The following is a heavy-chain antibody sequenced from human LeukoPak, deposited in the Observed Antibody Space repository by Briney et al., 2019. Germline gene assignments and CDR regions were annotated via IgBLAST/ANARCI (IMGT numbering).Heavy chain of an antibody. Sequence: GGSLRLSCAASGFTVSSYYMSWVRQAPGKGLEWVSVIYSGGSTYYADSVKGRFTISRDNSKNTLYLQMNSLRAEDTAVYYCARESGMVRGVTRDDAFDICGQGTMVTVSS. V-gene: IGHV3-66*01. CDR3: ARESGMVRGVTRDDAFDI. CDR2: IYSGGST. D-gene: IGHD3-10*01. CDR1: GFTVSSYY. J-gene: IGHJ3*02.